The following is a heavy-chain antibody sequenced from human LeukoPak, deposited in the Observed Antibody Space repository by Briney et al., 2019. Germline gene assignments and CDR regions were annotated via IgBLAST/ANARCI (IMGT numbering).Heavy chain of an antibody. V-gene: IGHV1-2*02. CDR1: GYTFTGYY. Sequence: ASVKVSCKPSGYTFTGYYMHWVRQAPGLGLEWMGWINPNSGDTNYAQKFQGRVTMTRDTSISTAYMELSRLRSDDMAVYYCAREQDIGMVSALDYWGQGTLVTVSS. D-gene: IGHD5-18*01. CDR2: INPNSGDT. CDR3: AREQDIGMVSALDY. J-gene: IGHJ4*02.